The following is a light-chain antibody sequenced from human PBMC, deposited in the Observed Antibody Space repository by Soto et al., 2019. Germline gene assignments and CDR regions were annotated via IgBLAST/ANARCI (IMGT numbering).Light chain of an antibody. CDR2: GAS. V-gene: IGKV3-20*01. CDR3: QQFPTWT. CDR1: QSVSSSY. J-gene: IGKJ1*01. Sequence: EIVLTQSPGTLSLPPGERATLSCRASQSVSSSYLAWYQQKPGQAPRLLIYGASSRATGIPDRFSGSGSGTDFTLTISRLEPEDFAVYYCQQFPTWTFGQGTKVEIK.